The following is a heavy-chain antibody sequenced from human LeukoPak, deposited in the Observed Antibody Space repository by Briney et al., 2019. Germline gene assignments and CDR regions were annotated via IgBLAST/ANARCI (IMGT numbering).Heavy chain of an antibody. J-gene: IGHJ6*02. CDR1: GGSFSDYY. D-gene: IGHD4-17*01. Sequence: SETLSLTCAVYGGSFSDYYWSWIRQPPGRGLEWIGEINHSGSTNYNPSLKSRVTISVDTSKNQFSLKLSSVTAADTAVYYCARGPTVTTDYYYYYGMDVWGQGTTVTVSS. V-gene: IGHV4-34*01. CDR2: INHSGST. CDR3: ARGPTVTTDYYYYYGMDV.